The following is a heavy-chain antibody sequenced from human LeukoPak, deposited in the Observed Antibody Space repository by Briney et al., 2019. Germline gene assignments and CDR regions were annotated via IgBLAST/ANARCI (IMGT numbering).Heavy chain of an antibody. CDR2: IYYSGST. Sequence: SETLSLTCTVSGGSISSYYWSWIRQPPGKGLEWIGYIYYSGSTNYNPSLKSRVTISVDTSKNQFSLKLSSVTAADTAVYYCARLQDYDSSGLDYWGQGTLVTVSS. D-gene: IGHD3-22*01. V-gene: IGHV4-59*08. CDR3: ARLQDYDSSGLDY. CDR1: GGSISSYY. J-gene: IGHJ4*02.